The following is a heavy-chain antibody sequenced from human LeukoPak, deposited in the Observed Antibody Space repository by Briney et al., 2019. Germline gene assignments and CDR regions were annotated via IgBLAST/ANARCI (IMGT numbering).Heavy chain of an antibody. D-gene: IGHD6-13*01. J-gene: IGHJ3*02. Sequence: GGSLRLSCAASEFTFDDYAMSWVRQAPGKGLEWVSVIYSGGSTYYADSVKGRFTISRDNSKNTLYLQMNSLRAEDTAVYYCARDLASSRPNAFDIWGQGTMVTVSS. CDR1: EFTFDDYA. CDR2: IYSGGST. V-gene: IGHV3-66*01. CDR3: ARDLASSRPNAFDI.